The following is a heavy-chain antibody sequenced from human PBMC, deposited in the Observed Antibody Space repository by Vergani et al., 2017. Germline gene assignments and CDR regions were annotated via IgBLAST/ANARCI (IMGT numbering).Heavy chain of an antibody. V-gene: IGHV4-4*07. D-gene: IGHD1-26*01. J-gene: IGHJ4*02. CDR1: GGSISSYY. CDR3: ARDPEPVKWELHRDYFDY. CDR2: IYTSGST. Sequence: QVQLQESGPGLVKPSETLSLTCTVSGGSISSYYWSWIRQPAGKGLEWIGRIYTSGSTNYNPSLKSRVTMSVDTSKNQFSLKLSSVTAADTAVYYCARDPEPVKWELHRDYFDYWGQGTLVTVSS.